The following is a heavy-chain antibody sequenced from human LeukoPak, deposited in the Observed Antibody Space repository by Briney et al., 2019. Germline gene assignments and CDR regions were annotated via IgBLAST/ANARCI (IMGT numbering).Heavy chain of an antibody. J-gene: IGHJ6*03. CDR2: INHSGST. CDR3: ARARVALGYSSSWYRDYYYYMDV. V-gene: IGHV4-39*07. CDR1: GGSISSSSYY. Sequence: SETLSLTCTVSGGSISSSSYYWSWIRQPPGKGLEWIGEINHSGSTNYNPSLKSRVTISVDTSKNQFSLKLSSVTAADTAVYYCARARVALGYSSSWYRDYYYYMDVWGKGTTVTVSS. D-gene: IGHD6-13*01.